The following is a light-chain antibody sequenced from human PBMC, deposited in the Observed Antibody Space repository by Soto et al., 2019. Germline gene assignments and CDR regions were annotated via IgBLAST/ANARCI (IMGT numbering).Light chain of an antibody. J-gene: IGKJ4*01. CDR1: QTISVW. V-gene: IGKV1-5*01. CDR3: QQLNSYPLT. CDR2: AAS. Sequence: DLQMTQSPSTLSASVGDRVTITCRASQTISVWLAWYQQKPGQAPNLLIYAASTLQSGVPSRFSGSGSGTDFTLTISSLQPEDFATYYCQQLNSYPLTFGGGTKVEI.